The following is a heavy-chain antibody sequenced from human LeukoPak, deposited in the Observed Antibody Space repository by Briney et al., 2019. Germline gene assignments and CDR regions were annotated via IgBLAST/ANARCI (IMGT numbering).Heavy chain of an antibody. Sequence: PGGSLILSWEASKFTFGSFWMNWVRLVPGKGLRLVSRINPDGSDTEYADSVKGRFTVSRDNARNTLYLEMRSLSVQDSGLYYCARVRNGYSSGLDVWGPGTWVTVSS. CDR2: INPDGSDT. D-gene: IGHD2-15*01. CDR3: ARVRNGYSSGLDV. V-gene: IGHV3-74*01. J-gene: IGHJ6*02. CDR1: KFTFGSFW.